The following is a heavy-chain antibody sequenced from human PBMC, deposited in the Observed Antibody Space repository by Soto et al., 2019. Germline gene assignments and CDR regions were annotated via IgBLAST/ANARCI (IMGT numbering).Heavy chain of an antibody. CDR3: ARESPTGYTYGSIDY. Sequence: ASVEVCCKACGYRFASCDSRWVRQATGQGLEWMGWMNPNSGNTGYAQKFQGRVTMTRNASISTAYMELSSLRSEDTAVYYCARESPTGYTYGSIDYWGQGTLVTVSS. J-gene: IGHJ4*02. CDR1: GYRFASCD. CDR2: MNPNSGNT. D-gene: IGHD5-18*01. V-gene: IGHV1-8*01.